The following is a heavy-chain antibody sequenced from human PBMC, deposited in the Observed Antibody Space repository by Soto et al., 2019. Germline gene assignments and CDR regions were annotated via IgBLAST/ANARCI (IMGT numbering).Heavy chain of an antibody. V-gene: IGHV5-10-1*01. CDR3: ATSRDCSSTSCFPAEPHGGMAV. CDR1: GYXFTSYL. CDR2: IDPSDSYT. J-gene: IGHJ6*02. Sequence: EXLKISCKGSGYXFTSYLLSWVRQMPGKGLEFIGRIDPSDSYTNYSPSFQGHVTISADKSISTAYLQWRSLKASDTAMYYRATSRDCSSTSCFPAEPHGGMAVWGQGTTVTVSS. D-gene: IGHD2-2*01.